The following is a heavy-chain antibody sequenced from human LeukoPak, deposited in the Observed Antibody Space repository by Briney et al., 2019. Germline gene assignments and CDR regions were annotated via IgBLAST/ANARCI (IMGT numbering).Heavy chain of an antibody. Sequence: GASVKVSCKASGYTFTSYGISWVRQAPGQGVEWRGWISAYNGNTNYAQKLQGRVTMTTDTSTSTAYMELRSLRSDDTAVYYCAREKTAGATAYFDYWGRGTLVTVSS. J-gene: IGHJ4*02. CDR2: ISAYNGNT. V-gene: IGHV1-18*01. CDR1: GYTFTSYG. CDR3: AREKTAGATAYFDY. D-gene: IGHD1-26*01.